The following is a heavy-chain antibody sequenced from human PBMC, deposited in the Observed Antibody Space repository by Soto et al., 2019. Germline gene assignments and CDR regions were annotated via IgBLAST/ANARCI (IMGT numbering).Heavy chain of an antibody. J-gene: IGHJ6*02. CDR2: ISYRGSS. Sequence: SETLSLTCTVAGESIISSSYYWSWNRQPPGKGLEWIGSISYRGSSYSNPSLKSRVTMSVDTSKNQFSLELSSVTAADTAVYYCARERGRGEGFGFYDILTGSYYYYGMDVWGQGTTVTAP. D-gene: IGHD3-9*01. CDR3: ARERGRGEGFGFYDILTGSYYYYGMDV. V-gene: IGHV4-39*07. CDR1: GESIISSSYY.